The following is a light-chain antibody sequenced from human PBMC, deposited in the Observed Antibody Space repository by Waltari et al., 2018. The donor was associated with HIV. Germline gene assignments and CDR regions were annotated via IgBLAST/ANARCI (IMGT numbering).Light chain of an antibody. CDR3: QQYNNWPYT. CDR2: GAS. Sequence: DIVLTQSPATLSVSPGERATFSCRASQSVSSNLAWYQQKPGQAPRLLIYGASTRATGIPARVSGSGSGTEFTLTISSLQSEDFAVYYCQQYNNWPYTFGQGTKLEIK. V-gene: IGKV3-15*01. J-gene: IGKJ2*01. CDR1: QSVSSN.